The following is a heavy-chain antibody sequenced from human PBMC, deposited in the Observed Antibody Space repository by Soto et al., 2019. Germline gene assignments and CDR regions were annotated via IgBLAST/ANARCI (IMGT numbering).Heavy chain of an antibody. CDR3: ARVRSRGLRPWPPNDYYYYMDV. CDR2: IYSGGST. CDR1: GFTVSSNY. V-gene: IGHV3-66*01. Sequence: GGSLRLSCAASGFTVSSNYMSWVRQAPGKGLEWVSVIYSGGSTYYADSVKGRFTISRDNSKNTLYLQMNSLRAEDTAVYYCARVRSRGLRPWPPNDYYYYMDVWGKGTTVTVSS. J-gene: IGHJ6*03. D-gene: IGHD6-13*01.